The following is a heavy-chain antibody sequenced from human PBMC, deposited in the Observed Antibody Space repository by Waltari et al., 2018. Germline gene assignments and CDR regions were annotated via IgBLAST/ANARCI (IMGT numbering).Heavy chain of an antibody. V-gene: IGHV4-39*01. J-gene: IGHJ5*01. Sequence: QLRLQESGPGLVKPSETLSLTCTVSGGAISSGGYYWGWIRQSPRKGLAWIGSIYYSGVTSYDPTLESRVTICGDTSKNEFSLKLSSVTAADTSVYYCARNWKRIGYRFDPWGQGTLVTVSS. CDR1: GGAISSGGYY. D-gene: IGHD1-1*01. CDR3: ARNWKRIGYRFDP. CDR2: IYYSGVT.